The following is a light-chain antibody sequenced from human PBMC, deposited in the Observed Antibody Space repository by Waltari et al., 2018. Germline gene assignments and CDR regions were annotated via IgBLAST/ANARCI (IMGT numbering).Light chain of an antibody. V-gene: IGLV2-23*01. CDR3: CSYAGSSTYV. CDR1: SSDVGSYNS. Sequence: QSALTQPASVSGSPGQSITISCTGTSSDVGSYNSVSWYQQHPGKAPKPMIYEGSKRPSGVSNRFSGSKSGNTASLTISGLQAEDEADYYCCSYAGSSTYVFGTGTKVTVL. J-gene: IGLJ1*01. CDR2: EGS.